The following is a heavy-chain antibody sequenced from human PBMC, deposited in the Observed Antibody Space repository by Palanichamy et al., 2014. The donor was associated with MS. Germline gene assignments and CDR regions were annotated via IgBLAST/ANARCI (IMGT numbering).Heavy chain of an antibody. V-gene: IGHV3-33*08. CDR2: IWFDGSYK. Sequence: QVQVVESGGGVVQPGRSLRLSCAASGFTFSSYDMHWVRQAPGKGLEWVAIIWFDGSYKYYADSVKGRFTISRDISKITLYLQMNSLRAEDTAVYYCARDYSADTHMDVWGKGTTVTVSS. CDR3: ARDYSADTHMDV. D-gene: IGHD5-18*01. CDR1: GFTFSSYD. J-gene: IGHJ6*03.